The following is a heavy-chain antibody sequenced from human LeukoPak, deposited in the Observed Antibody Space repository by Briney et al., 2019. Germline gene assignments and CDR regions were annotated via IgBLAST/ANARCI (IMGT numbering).Heavy chain of an antibody. V-gene: IGHV3-48*03. CDR1: GFTFRDSE. Sequence: PGGSLRLSCAASGFTFRDSEINWVREAPGEGLEWVSCISTSGSTTYYAYSVKSRFTISRDNAKNSLFLQMNTLTVEDTAVYCCARGALHVFDSWGQRTPVTVSS. CDR3: ARGALHVFDS. J-gene: IGHJ4*02. D-gene: IGHD3-10*02. CDR2: ISTSGSTT.